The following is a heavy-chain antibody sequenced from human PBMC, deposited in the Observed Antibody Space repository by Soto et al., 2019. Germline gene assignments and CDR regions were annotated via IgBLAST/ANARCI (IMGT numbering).Heavy chain of an antibody. CDR3: AREQQLGHVKPFDH. Sequence: QVQLQESGPGLVKPSETLSLTCTVSGVSVSNGSYYWTWIRQPPGKGLEWIGYIYYSGSTNYNPSLKSRVTISVDTSKNQFALKLSSVTATATAIYYCAREQQLGHVKPFDHWGQGTLVTVSS. V-gene: IGHV4-61*01. J-gene: IGHJ4*02. CDR1: GVSVSNGSYY. D-gene: IGHD6-13*01. CDR2: IYYSGST.